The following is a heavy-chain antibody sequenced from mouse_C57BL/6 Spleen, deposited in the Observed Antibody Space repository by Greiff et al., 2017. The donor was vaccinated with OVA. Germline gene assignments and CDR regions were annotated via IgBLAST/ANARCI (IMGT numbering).Heavy chain of an antibody. D-gene: IGHD1-1*01. Sequence: EVQLVESGGGLVKPGGSLKLSCAASGFTFSSYAMSWVRQTPEKRLEWVATISDGGSYTYYPDNVKGRFTISRDNAKNNLYLQMSHLKSEDTAMYYCARDRAGSSYSYYFDYWGQGTTLTVSS. CDR3: ARDRAGSSYSYYFDY. J-gene: IGHJ2*01. CDR1: GFTFSSYA. V-gene: IGHV5-4*01. CDR2: ISDGGSYT.